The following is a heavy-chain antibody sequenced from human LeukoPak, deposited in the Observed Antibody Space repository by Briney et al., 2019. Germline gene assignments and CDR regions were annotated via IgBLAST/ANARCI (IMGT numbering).Heavy chain of an antibody. CDR3: AREDGYCSGGNCYSYFDS. CDR1: KFIFSNYW. J-gene: IGHJ4*02. Sequence: GGPLRLSCAASKFIFSNYWMSWVRQAPGKGLEWVAYIKKTGSETYYVDSVKGRFTITRDNARNSLFLQMNRLRAEDTAVYYCAREDGYCSGGNCYSYFDSWGQGTLVTVSS. D-gene: IGHD2-15*01. V-gene: IGHV3-7*01. CDR2: IKKTGSET.